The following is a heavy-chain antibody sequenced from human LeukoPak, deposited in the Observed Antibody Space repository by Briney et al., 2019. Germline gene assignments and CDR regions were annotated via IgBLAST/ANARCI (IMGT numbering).Heavy chain of an antibody. V-gene: IGHV1-24*01. D-gene: IGHD2-2*03. CDR3: ATGYCSSTNCRIDY. Sequence: ASVKVSCKVSGYTLTELSMHWVRQAPGKGLEWMGGFDPEDGVTIYAQKFQGRVTMTTDTSTSTAYMELRSLRSDDTAVYYCATGYCSSTNCRIDYWGQGTLVSVSS. CDR1: GYTLTELS. J-gene: IGHJ4*02. CDR2: FDPEDGVT.